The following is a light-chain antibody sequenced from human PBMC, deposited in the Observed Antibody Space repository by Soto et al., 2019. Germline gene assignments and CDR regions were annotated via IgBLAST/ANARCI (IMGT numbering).Light chain of an antibody. Sequence: LAQPSSVSGSPGQSITISCTLTSTDFGGYNYVSWYQHHPGKGPKLIIYEVNNRPSGVSDRFSGSKSGNKASLTISNLEAEDESDYYCGSYTSTDTPFVFGTGTKVTVL. CDR1: STDFGGYNY. CDR2: EVN. CDR3: GSYTSTDTPFV. J-gene: IGLJ1*01. V-gene: IGLV2-14*01.